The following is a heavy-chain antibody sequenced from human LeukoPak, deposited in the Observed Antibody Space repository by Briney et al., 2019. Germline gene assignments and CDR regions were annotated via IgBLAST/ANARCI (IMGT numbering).Heavy chain of an antibody. J-gene: IGHJ3*02. V-gene: IGHV3-23*01. CDR2: ISGSGGST. CDR1: GFTFSSYA. CDR3: AKDILNYYGSGSCAFDI. Sequence: GGSLRLSCAASGFTFSSYAMSWVRQAPGKGLEWVSAISGSGGSTYYADSVKGRFTISRDNSKNTLYLQMNSLRAEDTAVYYCAKDILNYYGSGSCAFDIWGQGTMVTVSS. D-gene: IGHD3-10*01.